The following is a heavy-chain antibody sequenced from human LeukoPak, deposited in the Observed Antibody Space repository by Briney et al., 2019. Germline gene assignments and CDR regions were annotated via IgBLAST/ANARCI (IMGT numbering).Heavy chain of an antibody. CDR2: ISGSGGST. CDR3: AKDGGYWTTGVCYKGAFDI. Sequence: GGSLRLSCAASGFTFSSYSMSWVRQAPGKGLEWVSAISGSGGSTYYADSVKGRFTISRDNPKNTLYLPMNSLIAEDAAVYSCAKDGGYWTTGVCYKGAFDIWSQGTMVTLSS. J-gene: IGHJ3*02. D-gene: IGHD2-8*01. V-gene: IGHV3-23*01. CDR1: GFTFSSYS.